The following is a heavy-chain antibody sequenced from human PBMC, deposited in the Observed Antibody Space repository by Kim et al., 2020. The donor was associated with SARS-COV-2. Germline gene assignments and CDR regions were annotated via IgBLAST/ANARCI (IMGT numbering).Heavy chain of an antibody. D-gene: IGHD3-22*01. V-gene: IGHV3-23*01. J-gene: IGHJ4*02. CDR1: GFTFSSYA. CDR3: AKEGDFSYDSSGYYYFDY. Sequence: GGSLRLSCAASGFTFSSYAMSWVRQAPGKGLEWVSAISGSGGSTYYADSVKGRFTISRDNSKNTLYLQMNSLRAEDTAVYYCAKEGDFSYDSSGYYYFDYWGQGTLVTVSS. CDR2: ISGSGGST.